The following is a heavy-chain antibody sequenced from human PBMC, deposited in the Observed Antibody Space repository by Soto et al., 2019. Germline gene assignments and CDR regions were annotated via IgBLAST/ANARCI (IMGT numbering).Heavy chain of an antibody. J-gene: IGHJ3*02. V-gene: IGHV4-59*08. Sequence: QVQLQESGPGLVKPSETLSLTCTVSGGSISIYYWSWIRQPPGKGLEWIGYIYYTGSTNYHPSLKSRATISVDTPKSMFSLKLSSVTAADTAVYYCARFSPLTPGGVAFDISGQGTRVTVSS. CDR1: GGSISIYY. CDR3: ARFSPLTPGGVAFDI. CDR2: IYYTGST. D-gene: IGHD6-25*01.